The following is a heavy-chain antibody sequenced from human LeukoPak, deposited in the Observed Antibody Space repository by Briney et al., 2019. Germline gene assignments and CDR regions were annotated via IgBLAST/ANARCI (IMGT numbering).Heavy chain of an antibody. CDR1: GGSISRGDFY. Sequence: SQTLSLTCTVSGGSISRGDFYWSWIRQPPGKGLEWIGYIYYSGSTYYNPSLKSRVTRTVDTSKNQFSLKLSSVTAADTAVYYCARVRYSRVDYWGQGTLVTVSS. V-gene: IGHV4-30-4*01. D-gene: IGHD1-1*01. CDR2: IYYSGST. CDR3: ARVRYSRVDY. J-gene: IGHJ4*02.